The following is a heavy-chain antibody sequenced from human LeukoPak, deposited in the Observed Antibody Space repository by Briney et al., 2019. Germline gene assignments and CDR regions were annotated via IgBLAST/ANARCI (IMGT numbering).Heavy chain of an antibody. V-gene: IGHV3-48*03. Sequence: QPGGSLRLSCAASGFTFSSYEMNWVRQAPGKGLERVSYISSSGSTIYYADSVQGRFTISRDNGKNSLFLQMNSLRAEDTAMYYCASHRRSADGDPNLDVHWGQGTLVTVSS. J-gene: IGHJ4*02. CDR2: ISSSGSTI. D-gene: IGHD6-13*01. CDR3: ASHRRSADGDPNLDVH. CDR1: GFTFSSYE.